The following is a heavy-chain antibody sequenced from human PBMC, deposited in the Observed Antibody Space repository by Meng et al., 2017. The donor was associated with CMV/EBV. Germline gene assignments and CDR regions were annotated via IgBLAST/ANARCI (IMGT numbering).Heavy chain of an antibody. V-gene: IGHV4-34*01. Sequence: LSRTCAVYGGSLSGYYWSWIRQPPGKGLEWIGEINHSGSTNYNPSLKSRVTISVDTSKNQFSLKLSSVTAADTAVYYCARGTKGLSYWGQGTLVTVSS. CDR3: ARGTKGLSY. CDR1: GGSLSGYY. CDR2: INHSGST. J-gene: IGHJ4*02. D-gene: IGHD2-15*01.